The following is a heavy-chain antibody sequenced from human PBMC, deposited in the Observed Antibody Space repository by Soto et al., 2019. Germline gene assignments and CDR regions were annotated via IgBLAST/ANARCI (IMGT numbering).Heavy chain of an antibody. V-gene: IGHV3-30-3*01. CDR2: ISHDGLSK. Sequence: QAHLVASGGGVIQPGRSLRLSCAASGFIFNNYAFHWLRQAPGKGLEWVTVISHDGLSKHYAGSVKGRFTVSRDNSKNTVDLQMDSLRPEDTAIYWCAGTLTLRPFFDHWGQGVLVTVSS. CDR1: GFIFNNYA. CDR3: AGTLTLRPFFDH. D-gene: IGHD3-9*01. J-gene: IGHJ4*02.